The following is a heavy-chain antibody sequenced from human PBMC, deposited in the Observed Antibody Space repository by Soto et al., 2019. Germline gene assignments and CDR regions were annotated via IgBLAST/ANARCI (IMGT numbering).Heavy chain of an antibody. Sequence: ASVKVSCKPSGYVFTTYGVNWVRQAPGQGLEWMGWISGYNGNTNYPQKFQGRVTMTTDTSRSTAYMELRSLTLEDTAVYYCARGDHGSGYDVYSGQGTLVTVSS. V-gene: IGHV1-18*01. CDR2: ISGYNGNT. CDR3: ARGDHGSGYDVY. D-gene: IGHD3-3*01. J-gene: IGHJ4*02. CDR1: GYVFTTYG.